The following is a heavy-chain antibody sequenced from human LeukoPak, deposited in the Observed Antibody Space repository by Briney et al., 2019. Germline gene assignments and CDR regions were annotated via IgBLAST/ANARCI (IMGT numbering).Heavy chain of an antibody. CDR1: GGSISSGSYY. CDR3: SLQTTVVNGYYYYYMDV. Sequence: SQTLSLTCTVSGGSISSGSYYWSWIRQPAGKGLEWIGRIYTSGSTSYNPSLKSRVTISVDTSKNQFSLKLSSVTAADTAVYYCSLQTTVVNGYYYYYMDVWGKGTTVTVSS. V-gene: IGHV4-61*02. D-gene: IGHD4-23*01. J-gene: IGHJ6*03. CDR2: IYTSGST.